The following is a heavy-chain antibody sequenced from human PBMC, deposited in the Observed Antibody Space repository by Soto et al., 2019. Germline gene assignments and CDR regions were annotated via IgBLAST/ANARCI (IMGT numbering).Heavy chain of an antibody. Sequence: QVQLVQSGAEVKKPGSSVKVSCKASGGTFSTSTFTWVRQAPGQGLEWMGRTIPILDVADYAQDFQGRVTITAXKXTXTXNMELPSLTSKDTAVYYCARDSPIGSTYSGYDAIDSWGQGTLVTVSS. D-gene: IGHD5-12*01. CDR2: TIPILDVA. CDR1: GGTFSTST. CDR3: ARDSPIGSTYSGYDAIDS. V-gene: IGHV1-69*08. J-gene: IGHJ4*02.